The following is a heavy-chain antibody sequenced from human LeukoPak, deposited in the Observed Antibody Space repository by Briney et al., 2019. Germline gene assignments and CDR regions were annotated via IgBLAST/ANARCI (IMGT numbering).Heavy chain of an antibody. CDR2: IKQDGSAK. V-gene: IGHV3-7*02. Sequence: PGGSLTLSCAASGFTFSIYWMAWVRQAPGKGLEWVANIKQDGSAKYYVDSVKGRFTISRDNAKNSLFLLMSSLRVEDTAVYYCGGASLGYWGQGTLVTVSS. J-gene: IGHJ4*02. CDR1: GFTFSIYW. CDR3: GGASLGY. D-gene: IGHD7-27*01.